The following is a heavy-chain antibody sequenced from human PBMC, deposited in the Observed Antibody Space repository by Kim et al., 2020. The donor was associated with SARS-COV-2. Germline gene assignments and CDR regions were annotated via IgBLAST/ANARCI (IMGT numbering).Heavy chain of an antibody. V-gene: IGHV4-34*01. CDR1: GGSFSGYY. CDR2: INHSGST. J-gene: IGHJ6*02. CDR3: ARGYSSSWYAFYYGMDV. Sequence: SETLSLTCAVYGGSFSGYYWSWIRQPPGKGLEWIGEINHSGSTNYNPSLKSRVTISVDTSKNQFSLKLSSVTAADTAVYYCARGYSSSWYAFYYGMDVWGQGTTVTVSS. D-gene: IGHD6-13*01.